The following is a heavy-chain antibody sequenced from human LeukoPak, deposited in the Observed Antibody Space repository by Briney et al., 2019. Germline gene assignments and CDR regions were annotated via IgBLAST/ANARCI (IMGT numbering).Heavy chain of an antibody. D-gene: IGHD4-23*01. Sequence: SETLSLTCTVSGGSISNYYWSWIRQPPGKGLEWIGFIYYSGNTNYNPSLKSRVTISVDTSKNQFSLKLSSVTVADTAVYYCARHAVTYYYFDYWGQGTLVTVSS. CDR2: IYYSGNT. CDR1: GGSISNYY. J-gene: IGHJ4*02. V-gene: IGHV4-59*08. CDR3: ARHAVTYYYFDY.